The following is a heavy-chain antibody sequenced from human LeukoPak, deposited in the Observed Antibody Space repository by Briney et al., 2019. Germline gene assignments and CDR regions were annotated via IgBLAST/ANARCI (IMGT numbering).Heavy chain of an antibody. CDR2: MSSDGTNT. V-gene: IGHV3-30-3*01. Sequence: GRSLRLSCAASGFSFSSYAMHWVRQAPGKGREWVAVMSSDGTNTYYAASVKGRFTISRDISKNTLYLQMNSLRAEDTAVYYCAREVSVVRGVNWGQGTLVTVSS. D-gene: IGHD3-10*01. CDR3: AREVSVVRGVN. CDR1: GFSFSSYA. J-gene: IGHJ4*02.